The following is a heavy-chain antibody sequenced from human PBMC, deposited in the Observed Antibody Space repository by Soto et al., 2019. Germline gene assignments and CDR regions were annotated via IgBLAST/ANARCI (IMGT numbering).Heavy chain of an antibody. CDR3: ARLYYYDPSGYLSFDY. J-gene: IGHJ4*02. V-gene: IGHV4-30-4*01. CDR2: IYYSGSA. Sequence: QVQLQESGPGLVKPSQTLSLTCTVSGNSISSGDYYWSWVRQSPGKGLDWIGYIYYSGSAYYNPSLKSRPTISXXTXRXXFSLELTSVTAADTAVYYCARLYYYDPSGYLSFDYWGQGTLVTVSS. D-gene: IGHD3-22*01. CDR1: GNSISSGDYY.